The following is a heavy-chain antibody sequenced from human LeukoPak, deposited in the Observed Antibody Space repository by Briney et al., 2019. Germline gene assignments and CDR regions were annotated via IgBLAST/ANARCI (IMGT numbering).Heavy chain of an antibody. CDR2: IKYDGSGK. V-gene: IGHV3-7*01. D-gene: IGHD1-26*01. Sequence: GGSLRLPCAASGLRLSSYWMSWVRQAPGKGLEWVANIKYDGSGKYYVDSVKGRFTISRDDAKNSLYLEMNSLRAEDTAVYYCARDLFSGSYQEDFWGQGTLVTVSS. CDR1: GLRLSSYW. J-gene: IGHJ4*02. CDR3: ARDLFSGSYQEDF.